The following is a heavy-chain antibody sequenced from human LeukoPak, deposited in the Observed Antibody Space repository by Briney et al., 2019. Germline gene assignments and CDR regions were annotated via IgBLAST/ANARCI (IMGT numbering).Heavy chain of an antibody. CDR2: IYPGDSDT. Sequence: GESLKISCKGSGYSFTSYWIGWVRQMPGKGLEWMGIIYPGDSDTRYSPSFQGQVTISADKSISTAYLQWSSLKASDTAMYYCARRVKLAAAAVTSGGHWFDPWGQGTLVTVSS. D-gene: IGHD6-13*01. V-gene: IGHV5-51*01. CDR1: GYSFTSYW. J-gene: IGHJ5*02. CDR3: ARRVKLAAAAVTSGGHWFDP.